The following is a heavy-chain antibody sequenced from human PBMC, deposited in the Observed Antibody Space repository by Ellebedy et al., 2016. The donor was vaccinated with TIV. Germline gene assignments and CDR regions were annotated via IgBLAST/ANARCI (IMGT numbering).Heavy chain of an antibody. J-gene: IGHJ5*02. CDR2: ITGSGDKT. Sequence: GESLKISCAASGFAFWGHAMSWVRQAPGKGLEWVSLITGSGDKTYYADSVKGRFTISRDNSQNTLYLQMNNVRAEDTALYSCAKTSDDVSGWYVSWGQGTLVVVSS. D-gene: IGHD6-13*01. CDR3: AKTSDDVSGWYVS. CDR1: GFAFWGHA. V-gene: IGHV3-23*01.